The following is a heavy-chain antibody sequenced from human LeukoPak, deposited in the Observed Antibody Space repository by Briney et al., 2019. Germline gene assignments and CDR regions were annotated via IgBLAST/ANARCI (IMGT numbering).Heavy chain of an antibody. Sequence: VASVRVSCKASAYTFTSYYMHWVRQAPGQGLEWMGIINPSGGSTSYAQKFQGRVTMTRDTSTSTVYMELRSLRSEDTAVYYCARGGDIVVVVAAHDYWGQGTLVTVSP. CDR1: AYTFTSYY. V-gene: IGHV1-46*03. CDR2: INPSGGST. D-gene: IGHD2-15*01. CDR3: ARGGDIVVVVAAHDY. J-gene: IGHJ4*02.